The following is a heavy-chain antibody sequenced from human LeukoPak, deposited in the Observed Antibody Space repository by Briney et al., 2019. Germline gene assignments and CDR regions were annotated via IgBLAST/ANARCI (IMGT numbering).Heavy chain of an antibody. Sequence: PGGSLRLSCAASGFTFSSYSMNWVRQAPGKGLEWVSYISSSSSTIYYADSVKGRFTISRDNAKNSLYLQMNSLRAEDTAVYYCAKDFHQVVVVLNFDYWGQGTLVTVSS. CDR2: ISSSSSTI. D-gene: IGHD3-22*01. CDR1: GFTFSSYS. CDR3: AKDFHQVVVVLNFDY. J-gene: IGHJ4*02. V-gene: IGHV3-48*01.